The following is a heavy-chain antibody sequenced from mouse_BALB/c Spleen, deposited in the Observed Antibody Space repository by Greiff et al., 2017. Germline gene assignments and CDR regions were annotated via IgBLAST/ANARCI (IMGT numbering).Heavy chain of an antibody. CDR1: GYTFTDYE. CDR2: IDPETGGT. D-gene: IGHD2-10*02. Sequence: SGAELVRPGASVTLSCKASGYTFTDYEMHWVKQTPVHGLEWIGAIDPETGGTAYNQQFKGKATLTADKASSTAYMELRSLTSEDSAVYYCTRSLYGNYAFDYWGQGTTRTVSS. CDR3: TRSLYGNYAFDY. V-gene: IGHV1-15*01. J-gene: IGHJ2*01.